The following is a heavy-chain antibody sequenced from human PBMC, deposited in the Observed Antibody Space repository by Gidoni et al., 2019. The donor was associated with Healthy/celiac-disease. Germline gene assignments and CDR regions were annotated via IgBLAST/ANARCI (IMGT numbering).Heavy chain of an antibody. CDR1: GFTFSSYA. CDR3: AKDAVALVRGFRCWFDP. D-gene: IGHD3-10*01. CDR2: ISGSGGST. Sequence: EVQLLESGGGLVQPGGSLRLSCAASGFTFSSYAMSWVRQAPGKGLEWVSAISGSGGSTYYADSVKGRFTISRDNSKNTLYLQMNSLRAEDTAVYYCAKDAVALVRGFRCWFDPWGQGTLVTVSS. J-gene: IGHJ5*02. V-gene: IGHV3-23*01.